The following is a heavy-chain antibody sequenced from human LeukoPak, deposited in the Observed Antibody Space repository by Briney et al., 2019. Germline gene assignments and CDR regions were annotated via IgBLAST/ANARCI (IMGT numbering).Heavy chain of an antibody. V-gene: IGHV1-69*13. CDR3: AREGVTIFGVVTHLRAHTFDY. CDR2: IIPIFGTA. Sequence: GASVKVSCKASGYTFTGYYMHWVRQAPGQGLEWMGGIIPIFGTASYAQKFQGRVTITADESTSTAYMELSSLRSEDTAVYYCAREGVTIFGVVTHLRAHTFDYWGQGTLVTVSS. CDR1: GYTFTGYY. J-gene: IGHJ4*02. D-gene: IGHD3-3*01.